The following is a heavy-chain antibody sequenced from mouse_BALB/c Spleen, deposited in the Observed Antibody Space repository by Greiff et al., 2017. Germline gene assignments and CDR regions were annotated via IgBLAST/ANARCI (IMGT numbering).Heavy chain of an antibody. D-gene: IGHD2-12*01. CDR2: INSNGGST. CDR1: GFTFSSYG. V-gene: IGHV5-6-3*01. CDR3: ERDLLDYDSDSYWYFDV. J-gene: IGHJ1*01. Sequence: EVQVVESGGGLVQPGGSLKLSCAASGFTFSSYGMSWVRQTPDKRLELVATINSNGGSTYYPDSVTGRITISSDTAKNTLYLQMSNLKSEDTAMYDCERDLLDYDSDSYWYFDVWGAGTTVTVSS.